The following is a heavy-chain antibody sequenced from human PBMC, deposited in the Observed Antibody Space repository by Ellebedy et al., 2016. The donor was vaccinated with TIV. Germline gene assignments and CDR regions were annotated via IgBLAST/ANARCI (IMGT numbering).Heavy chain of an antibody. CDR1: GGSFNTYG. Sequence: SVKVSCXASGGSFNTYGISWVRQAPGQGLEWMGGIIPIFGKSNNAQKFQGRVTITADESTSTAYMELSSLGSEDTAMYYCARGSDGHTYTMDVWGQGTTVTVSS. CDR3: ARGSDGHTYTMDV. CDR2: IIPIFGKS. J-gene: IGHJ6*02. D-gene: IGHD3-10*01. V-gene: IGHV1-69*13.